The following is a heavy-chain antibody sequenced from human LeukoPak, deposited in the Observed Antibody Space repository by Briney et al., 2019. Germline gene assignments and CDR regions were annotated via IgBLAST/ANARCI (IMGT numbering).Heavy chain of an antibody. V-gene: IGHV3-33*08. Sequence: PGGSLRLSCAASGFTFSSYAMHWVRQAPGKGLEWVAVIWYDGTNKYYADSVRGRFTISRDNSKNTLFLQMNILRAEDTAVYYCARAAHDSSGYLTLWGQGTLVAVSS. CDR1: GFTFSSYA. D-gene: IGHD3-22*01. CDR3: ARAAHDSSGYLTL. J-gene: IGHJ4*02. CDR2: IWYDGTNK.